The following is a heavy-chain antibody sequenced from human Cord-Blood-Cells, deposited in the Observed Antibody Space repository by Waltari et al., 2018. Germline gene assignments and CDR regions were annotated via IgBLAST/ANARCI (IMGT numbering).Heavy chain of an antibody. J-gene: IGHJ6*03. CDR2: ISGSGGST. CDR1: GFTFSSYA. CDR3: AKDYYYYYDMDV. Sequence: EVQLLESGGGLVQPGGSLRLSCAGSGFTFSSYAMRWVRQAPGKGLEWVSAISGSGGSTYYADSVKGRFTISRDNSKNTLYLQMNSLRAEDTAVYYCAKDYYYYYDMDVWGKGTTVTVSS. V-gene: IGHV3-23*01.